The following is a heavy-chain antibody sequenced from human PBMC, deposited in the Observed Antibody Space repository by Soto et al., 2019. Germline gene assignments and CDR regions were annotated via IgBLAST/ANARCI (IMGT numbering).Heavy chain of an antibody. V-gene: IGHV3-21*01. CDR1: GFTFSSYS. CDR3: ARDGGPAMPTLIFDY. J-gene: IGHJ4*02. D-gene: IGHD2-2*01. Sequence: EVQLVESGGGLVKPGGSLRLSCAASGFTFSSYSMKWVRQAPGKGLEWVSSISSSSSYIYYAESVKGRFTISRDNAKNSLYLQMNGLRAEDTAVYYCARDGGPAMPTLIFDYWGQGTLVTVSS. CDR2: ISSSSSYI.